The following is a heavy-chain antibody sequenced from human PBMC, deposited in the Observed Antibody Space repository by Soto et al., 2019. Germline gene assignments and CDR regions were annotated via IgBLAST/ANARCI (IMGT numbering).Heavy chain of an antibody. CDR1: GFTFSSYG. CDR3: AKDRTGAVADHYGMDV. V-gene: IGHV3-30*18. Sequence: QPGGSLRLSCAASGFTFSSYGMHWVRQAPGKGLEWVAVISYDGSNKYYADSVKGRFTISRDNSKNTLYLQMNSLRAEDTAVYYCAKDRTGAVADHYGMDVWGQGTTVTVSS. D-gene: IGHD6-19*01. J-gene: IGHJ6*02. CDR2: ISYDGSNK.